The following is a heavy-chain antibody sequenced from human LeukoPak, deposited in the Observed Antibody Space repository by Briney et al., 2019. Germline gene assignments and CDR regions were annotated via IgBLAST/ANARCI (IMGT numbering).Heavy chain of an antibody. Sequence: KPGGSLRLCCAASGVTFSNAWMCWVRQAPGEGVEGGGRIKRKNDGGPTDYAAQGQGSFTISRNDSQNTLYLKMNSLKNEHTPVYYWTAVGHDRSGFDYWGQGTLVSVSS. J-gene: IGHJ4*02. V-gene: IGHV3-15*01. CDR1: GVTFSNAW. CDR3: TAVGHDRSGFDY. CDR2: IKRKNDGGPT. D-gene: IGHD3-22*01.